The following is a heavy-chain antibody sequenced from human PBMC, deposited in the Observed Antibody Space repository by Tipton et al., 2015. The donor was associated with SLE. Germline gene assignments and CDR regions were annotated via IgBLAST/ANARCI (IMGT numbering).Heavy chain of an antibody. D-gene: IGHD2-21*01. J-gene: IGHJ4*02. CDR1: GGSISSSSYY. CDR2: IYYSGST. Sequence: TLSLTCTVSGGSISSSSYYWSWIRQPPGKGLEWIGYIYYSGSTNYNPSLKSRVTISVDTSKNQFSLKLSSVTAADTAVYYCARGMWSIHYWGQGTLVTVSS. V-gene: IGHV4-61*01. CDR3: ARGMWSIHY.